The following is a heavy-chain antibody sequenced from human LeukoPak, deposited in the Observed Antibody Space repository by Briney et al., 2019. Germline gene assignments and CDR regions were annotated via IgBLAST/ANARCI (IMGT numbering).Heavy chain of an antibody. Sequence: PGGSLRLSCAASRFTFSSYWLSWVRQAPGKGLEWVASIEQDGSQEYYVDSVRGRFTISRDNAKNSVYLQMNSLRVEDTAVYYCARNSGSYPFDYWGQGTLVTVSS. D-gene: IGHD1-26*01. V-gene: IGHV3-7*01. CDR3: ARNSGSYPFDY. J-gene: IGHJ4*02. CDR1: RFTFSSYW. CDR2: IEQDGSQE.